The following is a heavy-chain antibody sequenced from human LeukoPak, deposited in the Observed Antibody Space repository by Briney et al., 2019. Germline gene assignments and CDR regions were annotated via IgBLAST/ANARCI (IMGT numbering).Heavy chain of an antibody. J-gene: IGHJ6*03. V-gene: IGHV3-48*01. CDR2: ISSDSTTI. Sequence: PGGSLRLSCAASRFTFPTFNMNWVRQATGKGLEWVSHISSDSTTISYADSVKGRFTISRDNAKTSLYLQMNSLKADDTAVYYCVRSYYYYMDVWGQGTTVTVCS. CDR3: VRSYYYYMDV. CDR1: RFTFPTFN.